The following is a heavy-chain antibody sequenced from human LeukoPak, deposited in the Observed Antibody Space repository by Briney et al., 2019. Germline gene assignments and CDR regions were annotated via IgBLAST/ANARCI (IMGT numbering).Heavy chain of an antibody. Sequence: GGSLRLSCAASGFTFSDYSMNWVSQAPGKGLDWVSYISSSGTTMYYADSVKGRFTISRDNAKNSLYLQMNSLRDEDTAVYYCAVEGYCSGGACYTNWFDPWGQGTLVTVSS. V-gene: IGHV3-48*02. J-gene: IGHJ5*02. CDR3: AVEGYCSGGACYTNWFDP. CDR1: GFTFSDYS. CDR2: ISSSGTTM. D-gene: IGHD2-15*01.